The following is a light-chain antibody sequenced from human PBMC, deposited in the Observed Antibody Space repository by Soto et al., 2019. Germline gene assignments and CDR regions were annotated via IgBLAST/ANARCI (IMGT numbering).Light chain of an antibody. CDR1: SSNIGSNT. V-gene: IGLV1-44*01. Sequence: QSVLTQPPSASGTPGQRVTISCSGRSSNIGSNTVNWYQHLPGTAPKLLIYNNNQRPSGVPDRFSGSKSGTSASLAISGLQSEDEADYFFAAWDDSLSGPVFGGGTKLTVL. CDR2: NNN. CDR3: AAWDDSLSGPV. J-gene: IGLJ3*02.